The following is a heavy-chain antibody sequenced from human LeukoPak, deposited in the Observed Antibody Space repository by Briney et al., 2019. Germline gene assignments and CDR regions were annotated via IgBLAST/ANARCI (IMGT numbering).Heavy chain of an antibody. CDR3: ARSMTTMTGGVY. CDR2: IYSGGST. Sequence: GGSLRLSCAASGFTVSSNYMSWVRQAPGKGLEWVSVIYSGGSTYYADSVKGRFTISRDNSKNSLYLQMNSLRAEDTAVYYCARSMTTMTGGVYWGQGTLVTVSS. J-gene: IGHJ4*02. V-gene: IGHV3-66*01. CDR1: GFTVSSNY. D-gene: IGHD4-17*01.